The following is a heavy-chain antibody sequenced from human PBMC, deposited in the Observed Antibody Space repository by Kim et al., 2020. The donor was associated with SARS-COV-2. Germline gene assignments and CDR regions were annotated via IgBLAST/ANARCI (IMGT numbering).Heavy chain of an antibody. CDR2: INPSGGST. CDR1: GYTFTSYY. Sequence: ASVKVSCKASGYTFTSYYMHWVRQAPGQGLEWMGIINPSGGSTSYAQKFQGRVTMTRDTSTSTVYMELSSLRSEDTAVYYCARPYYDSSGYYYDDAFDIWGQGTMVTVSS. J-gene: IGHJ3*02. D-gene: IGHD3-22*01. CDR3: ARPYYDSSGYYYDDAFDI. V-gene: IGHV1-46*01.